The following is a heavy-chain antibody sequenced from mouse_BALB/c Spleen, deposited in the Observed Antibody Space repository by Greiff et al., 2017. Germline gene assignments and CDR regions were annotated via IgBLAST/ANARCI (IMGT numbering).Heavy chain of an antibody. CDR2: ILPGSGST. CDR3: ARGGLRRGLVAY. J-gene: IGHJ3*01. Sequence: VQLQESGAELMKPGASVKISCKATGYTFSSYWIEWVKQRPGHGLEWIGEILPGSGSTNYNEKFKGKATFTADTSSNTAYMQLSSLTSEDSAVYYCARGGLRRGLVAYWGQGTLVTVSA. CDR1: GYTFSSYW. V-gene: IGHV1-9*01. D-gene: IGHD2-4*01.